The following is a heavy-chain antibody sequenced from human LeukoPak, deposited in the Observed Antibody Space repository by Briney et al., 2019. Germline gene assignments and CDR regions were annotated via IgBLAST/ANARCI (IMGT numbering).Heavy chain of an antibody. D-gene: IGHD5-12*01. J-gene: IGHJ6*02. CDR3: ARVHSGYDYYYGMDV. Sequence: ASVKVSCKAFGYTFTTYDINWVRQATGQGLEWMGWMNPNSGNTGYAQKFQGRVTMTRNTSISTAYMELSSLRSEDTAVYYCARVHSGYDYYYGMDVWGQGTTVTVSS. CDR2: MNPNSGNT. CDR1: GYTFTTYD. V-gene: IGHV1-8*01.